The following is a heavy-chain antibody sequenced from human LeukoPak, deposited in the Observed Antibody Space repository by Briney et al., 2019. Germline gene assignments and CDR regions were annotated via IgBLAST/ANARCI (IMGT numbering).Heavy chain of an antibody. J-gene: IGHJ3*02. CDR2: IIPIFGTA. CDR3: ARTVVGATTDDAFDI. D-gene: IGHD1-26*01. CDR1: GGTFSSYA. Sequence: ASVKVSCETSGGTFSSYAISWGRQAPGQGLEWVGRIIPIFGTANYAQKFQGRVTITTDESTSTAYMELSSLRSEDTAVYYCARTVVGATTDDAFDIWGQGTMVTVSS. V-gene: IGHV1-69*05.